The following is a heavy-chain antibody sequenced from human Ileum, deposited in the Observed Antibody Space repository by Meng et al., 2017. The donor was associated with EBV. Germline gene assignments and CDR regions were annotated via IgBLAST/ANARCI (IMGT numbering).Heavy chain of an antibody. J-gene: IGHJ5*02. CDR3: ARASYGSGSPLGESWFDP. V-gene: IGHV4-31*03. Sequence: VQRQGSGQGLVNPSQTLSLTCTVSGGSSRSCGYYWSWIRQHPGKGLEWIGYIHSSGSTYYNPSLRSRLTISVDTSKNQFSLKLSSVTAADTAVYYCARASYGSGSPLGESWFDPWGQGTLVTVSS. D-gene: IGHD3-10*01. CDR2: IHSSGST. CDR1: GGSSRSCGYY.